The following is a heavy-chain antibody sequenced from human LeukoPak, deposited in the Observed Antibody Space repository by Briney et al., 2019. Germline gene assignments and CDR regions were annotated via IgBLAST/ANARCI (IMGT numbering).Heavy chain of an antibody. Sequence: SESLSLTCSVYGGSISSSSYYWGWIRQSPGKGLEWIGSIYYSGSTYYNPSLKSRVTISVDTSKNQFSLKLSSVTAADTAVYYCARRPGIAVAGVFDYWGQGTLVTVSS. CDR3: ARRPGIAVAGVFDY. CDR2: IYYSGST. D-gene: IGHD6-19*01. V-gene: IGHV4-39*01. CDR1: GGSISSSSYY. J-gene: IGHJ4*02.